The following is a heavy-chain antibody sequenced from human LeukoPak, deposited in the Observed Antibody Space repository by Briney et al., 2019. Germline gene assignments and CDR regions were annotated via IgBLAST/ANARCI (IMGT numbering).Heavy chain of an antibody. CDR1: GGSISRSSYY. CDR3: ARVPLSTAYLHYYSMDV. CDR2: IYYSGST. D-gene: IGHD2-21*02. V-gene: IGHV4-39*07. Sequence: SETLSLTCTVSGGSISRSSYYWGWIRQTPGKGLEWIGSIYYSGSTYYKSSLKSRVTISLDTSKNQFSLKLSSVTAADTALYYCARVPLSTAYLHYYSMDVWGKGTTVTVSS. J-gene: IGHJ6*03.